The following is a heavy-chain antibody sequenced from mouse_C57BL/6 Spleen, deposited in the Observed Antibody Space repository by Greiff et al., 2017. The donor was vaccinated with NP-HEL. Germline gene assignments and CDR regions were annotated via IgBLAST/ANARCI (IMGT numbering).Heavy chain of an antibody. V-gene: IGHV7-3*01. CDR1: GFTFTDYY. D-gene: IGHD1-1*01. Sequence: EVKLVESGGGLVQPGGSLSLSCAASGFTFTDYYMSWVRQPPGKALEWLGFIRNKANGYTTEYSASVKGRFTISRDNSQSILYLQMNALRAEDSATYYCARSHYYYGSSFHYWGQGTTLTVSS. CDR2: IRNKANGYTT. J-gene: IGHJ2*01. CDR3: ARSHYYYGSSFHY.